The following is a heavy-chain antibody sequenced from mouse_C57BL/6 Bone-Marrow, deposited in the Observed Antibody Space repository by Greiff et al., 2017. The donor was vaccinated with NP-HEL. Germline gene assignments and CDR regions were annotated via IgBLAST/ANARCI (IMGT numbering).Heavy chain of an antibody. CDR2: ISDGGSYT. J-gene: IGHJ3*01. CDR1: GFTFSSYA. D-gene: IGHD3-1*01. V-gene: IGHV5-4*03. Sequence: EVMLVESGGGLVKPGGSLKLSCAASGFTFSSYAMSWVRQTPEKRLEWVATISDGGSYTYYPDNVKGRFTISRDNAKNNLYLQMSHLKSEDTAMYYCARGRGEAWFAYWGQGTLVTVSA. CDR3: ARGRGEAWFAY.